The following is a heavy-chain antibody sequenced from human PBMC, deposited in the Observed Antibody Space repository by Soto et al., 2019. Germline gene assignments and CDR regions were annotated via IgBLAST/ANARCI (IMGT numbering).Heavy chain of an antibody. CDR3: AKPSYDFWSGYYPPFDG. J-gene: IGHJ4*02. Sequence: QVKLVESGGGVVQPGRSLRLSCAVSGFTFSSYGMHWVRQAPGKGLEWVALIWYDGSSKFYVDSVKGRFTISRDNSKNTLSLEMSSLRAEDTAMYYCAKPSYDFWSGYYPPFDGWGQGTLVTVSS. D-gene: IGHD3-3*01. V-gene: IGHV3-33*06. CDR2: IWYDGSSK. CDR1: GFTFSSYG.